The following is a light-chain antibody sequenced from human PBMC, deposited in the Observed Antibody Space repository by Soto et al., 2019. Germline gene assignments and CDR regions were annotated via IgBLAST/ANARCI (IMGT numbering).Light chain of an antibody. Sequence: DIRLTQSPSFLSASVGDRVTITCRASQGISSYLAWYQQKPGKAPKLLIYAASTLQSGVPSRFSGSGSGTEFTLTISSLQPEDFATYYCQQLNSLLTFGGGTKVDI. V-gene: IGKV1-9*01. CDR2: AAS. CDR1: QGISSY. J-gene: IGKJ4*01. CDR3: QQLNSLLT.